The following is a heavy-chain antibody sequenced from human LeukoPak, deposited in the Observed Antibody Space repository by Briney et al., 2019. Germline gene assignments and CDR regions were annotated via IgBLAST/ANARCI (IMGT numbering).Heavy chain of an antibody. CDR2: ISSGGDSI. CDR1: GITFSDHY. CDR3: ASGSYGSGFYYFYYMDV. J-gene: IGHJ6*03. V-gene: IGHV3-11*04. D-gene: IGHD3-10*01. Sequence: GGSLRLSCAASGITFSDHYMSWIRQTPGKGLEWLSYISSGGDSIYYADSVKGRFTISRDNAKNSVSLQMNSLRAEDTAVYYCASGSYGSGFYYFYYMDVWGKGTTVTISS.